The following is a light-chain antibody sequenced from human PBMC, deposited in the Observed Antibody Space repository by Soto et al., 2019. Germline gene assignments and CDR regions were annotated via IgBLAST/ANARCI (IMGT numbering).Light chain of an antibody. CDR2: WAS. Sequence: DIVMTQSPDSLAVSLGETATINCKSSQSLLHLAWYQQKPGQPPKLLIYWASTRESGVTDRFSGSGSGTGFTLTISSLQAEDVAVDYCQQYYTTPVTFGQGTKVEIK. CDR1: QSLLH. CDR3: QQYYTTPVT. V-gene: IGKV4-1*01. J-gene: IGKJ1*01.